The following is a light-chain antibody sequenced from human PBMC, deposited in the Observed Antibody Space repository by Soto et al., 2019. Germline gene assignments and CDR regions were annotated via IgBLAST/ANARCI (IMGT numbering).Light chain of an antibody. V-gene: IGLV2-14*01. CDR3: SSYTSTNTVL. CDR2: EVT. Sequence: QSVLTQPASVSGSPGQSVTISCTGTSSDVGGYNYVSWYQQHPGKAPKLMIYEVTNRPSGVSNRFSGSKSDNTASLTISGLHAEDEADYYCSSYTSTNTVLFGGGTKLTVL. J-gene: IGLJ3*02. CDR1: SSDVGGYNY.